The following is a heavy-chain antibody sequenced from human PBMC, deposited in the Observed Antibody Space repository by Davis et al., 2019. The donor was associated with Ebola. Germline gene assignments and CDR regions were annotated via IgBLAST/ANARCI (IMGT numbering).Heavy chain of an antibody. J-gene: IGHJ5*02. CDR3: ARDRNYYGSGHNWFDP. CDR1: GYTFTSYY. Sequence: SVKVSCKASGYTFTSYYMHWVRQAPGQGLEWMGRIIPIFGTANYAQKFQGRVTITADESTSTAYMELSSLRSEDTAVYYCARDRNYYGSGHNWFDPWGQGTLVTVSS. V-gene: IGHV1-69*13. D-gene: IGHD3-10*01. CDR2: IIPIFGTA.